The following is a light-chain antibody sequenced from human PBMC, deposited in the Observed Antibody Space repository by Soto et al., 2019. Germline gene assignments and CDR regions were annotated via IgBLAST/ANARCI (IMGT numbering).Light chain of an antibody. CDR1: QSVSSNY. CDR2: GAS. CDR3: QQYAGSPRT. J-gene: IGKJ1*01. V-gene: IGKV3-20*01. Sequence: EIVLTQSPGTLSLSPGERATLSCRASQSVSSNYLAWYQQKPGQAPRLLIHGASSRATGIPDRFSGSGSGTEFTLTISRLEPEDFAVYYCQQYAGSPRTFGQGTKVEIK.